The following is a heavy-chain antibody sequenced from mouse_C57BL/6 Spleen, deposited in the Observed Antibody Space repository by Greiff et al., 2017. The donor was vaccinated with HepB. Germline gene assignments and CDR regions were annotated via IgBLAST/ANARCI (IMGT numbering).Heavy chain of an antibody. CDR3: ARGGLRRGQYYYAMDY. CDR2: IWSGGST. Sequence: VQLVESGPGLVQPSQSLSITCTVSGFSLTSYGVHWVRQSPGKGLEWLGVIWSGGSTDYNAAFISRLSISKDNSKSQVFFKMNSLQADDTAIYYCARGGLRRGQYYYAMDYWGQGTSVTVSS. V-gene: IGHV2-2*01. D-gene: IGHD2-2*01. J-gene: IGHJ4*01. CDR1: GFSLTSYG.